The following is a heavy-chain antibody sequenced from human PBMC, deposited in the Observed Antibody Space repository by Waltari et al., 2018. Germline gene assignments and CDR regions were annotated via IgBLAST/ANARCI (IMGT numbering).Heavy chain of an antibody. D-gene: IGHD3-16*01. Sequence: QVQLQQWGAGLLRPSETLSLTCGVYVWSFRDYHWTWVRQPPGKGLEWIGEINHSGSTNYNPSLKSRVTISVDTSKNQFSLNLMSVTAADTAFYYCARVGGAANAWGQGTLVTVSS. CDR2: INHSGST. CDR3: ARVGGAANA. V-gene: IGHV4-34*01. CDR1: VWSFRDYH. J-gene: IGHJ5*02.